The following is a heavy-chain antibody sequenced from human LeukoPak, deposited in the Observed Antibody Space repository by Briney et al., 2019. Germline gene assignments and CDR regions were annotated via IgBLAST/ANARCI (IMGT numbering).Heavy chain of an antibody. J-gene: IGHJ4*02. CDR2: IYHSEST. D-gene: IGHD3-22*01. Sequence: SETLSLTCAVSGGSISSSNWWSWVRPPPGKGLEWIGEIYHSESTNYNPSLKSRVTISVDKSKNQFSLKLSSVTAADTAVYYCARVAYYSDRSAFAFFDYWGRGTLVTVSS. CDR3: ARVAYYSDRSAFAFFDY. CDR1: GGSISSSNW. V-gene: IGHV4-4*02.